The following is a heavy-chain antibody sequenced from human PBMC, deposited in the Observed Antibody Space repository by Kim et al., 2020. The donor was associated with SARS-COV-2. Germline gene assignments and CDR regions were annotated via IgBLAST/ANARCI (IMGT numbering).Heavy chain of an antibody. Sequence: SVKVSCKASGGTFSSYAISWVRQAPGQGLEWMGGIIPIFGTANYAQKFQGRVTITADESTSTAYMELSSLRSEDTAVYYCASADGYSYGWHYYGMDVWGQGTTVTVSS. CDR2: IIPIFGTA. V-gene: IGHV1-69*13. CDR1: GGTFSSYA. CDR3: ASADGYSYGWHYYGMDV. D-gene: IGHD5-18*01. J-gene: IGHJ6*02.